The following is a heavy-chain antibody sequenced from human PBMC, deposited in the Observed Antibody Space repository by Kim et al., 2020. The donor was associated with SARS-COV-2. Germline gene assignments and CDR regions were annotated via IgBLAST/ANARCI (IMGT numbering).Heavy chain of an antibody. D-gene: IGHD3-16*01. Sequence: GGSLRLSCAASGFTFSSHLMNWVRQAPGKGLEWVALISYEGSTKKYKESVQGRFTISRDNSKNALYLQMNSLRPEDTAVYYCARNLGGGRDMVPWGPGPLVTVS. CDR2: ISYEGSTK. CDR1: GFTFSSHL. CDR3: ARNLGGGRDMVP. J-gene: IGHJ5*02. V-gene: IGHV3-30*03.